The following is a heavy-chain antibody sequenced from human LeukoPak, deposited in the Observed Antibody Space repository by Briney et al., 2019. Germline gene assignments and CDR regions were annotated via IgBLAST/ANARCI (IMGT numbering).Heavy chain of an antibody. V-gene: IGHV1-69*05. CDR1: GGTFSSYA. Sequence: SVKVSCKASGGTFSSYAIGWVRQAPGQGLEWMGGIIPIFGTANYAQKFQGRVTITTDESTSTAYMELSSLRSEDTAVYYCARGGSGSPQNDAFDIWGQGTMVTVSS. J-gene: IGHJ3*02. D-gene: IGHD3-10*01. CDR2: IIPIFGTA. CDR3: ARGGSGSPQNDAFDI.